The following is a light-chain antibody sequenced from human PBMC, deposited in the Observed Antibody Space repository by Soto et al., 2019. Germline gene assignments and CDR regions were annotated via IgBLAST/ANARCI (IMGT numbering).Light chain of an antibody. V-gene: IGLV1-51*01. J-gene: IGLJ1*01. Sequence: QSVLTQPASVSGSPGQSITISCTGTSSDIGNNYVSWYQQLPGTAPKLLIYDNSKRPSGIPDRFSGSKSGTSATLGITGLQTGDEADYYCGTWDNSLSAYLFGTGTKVTVL. CDR2: DNS. CDR3: GTWDNSLSAYL. CDR1: SSDIGNNY.